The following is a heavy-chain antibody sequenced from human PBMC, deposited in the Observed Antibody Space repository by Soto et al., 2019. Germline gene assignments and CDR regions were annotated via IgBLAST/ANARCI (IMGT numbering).Heavy chain of an antibody. Sequence: EVQLSESGGGLAQPGGSLRLSCAASGLAFSVYAMTWVRQAPGKGLEWVATVSGTGDKTYYADSVKGRFTISRDNSKNTLHLQMNSLRADDTALYYCAKARDRDYDGNSHPFDYWGQGALVTVSS. CDR1: GLAFSVYA. J-gene: IGHJ4*02. CDR2: VSGTGDKT. V-gene: IGHV3-23*01. CDR3: AKARDRDYDGNSHPFDY. D-gene: IGHD3-16*01.